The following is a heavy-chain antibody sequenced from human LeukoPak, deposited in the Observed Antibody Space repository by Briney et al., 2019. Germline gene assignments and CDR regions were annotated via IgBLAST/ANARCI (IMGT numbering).Heavy chain of an antibody. D-gene: IGHD1-26*01. CDR1: GFTFNNYN. CDR2: IASSGTYI. CDR3: ARARIVGAFDAFDI. V-gene: IGHV3-21*01. J-gene: IGHJ3*02. Sequence: PGGSLRLSCAASGFTFNNYNMNWVRQAPGKALEWVSSIASSGTYIFYADSVKGRFTISRDNAKNSLYLQMNSLGPEDTAVYYCARARIVGAFDAFDIWGQGTMVTVSS.